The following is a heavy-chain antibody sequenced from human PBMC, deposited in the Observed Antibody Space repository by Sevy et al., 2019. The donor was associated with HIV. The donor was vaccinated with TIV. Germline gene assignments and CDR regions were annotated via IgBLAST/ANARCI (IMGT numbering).Heavy chain of an antibody. CDR2: ISAGGGSV. CDR3: AREEITGFDY. Sequence: GGSLRLSCAASGFIFRNYAMTWVRQAPGKGLEWVSTISAGGGSVYYADSVKGRFTISRDNSNNRLYLQMNTLRAEDTALYSGAREEITGFDYWGRGTLVTVSS. V-gene: IGHV3-23*01. D-gene: IGHD3-16*01. CDR1: GFIFRNYA. J-gene: IGHJ4*02.